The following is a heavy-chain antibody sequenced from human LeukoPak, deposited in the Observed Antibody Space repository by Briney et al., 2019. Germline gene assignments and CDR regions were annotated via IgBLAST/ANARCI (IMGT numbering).Heavy chain of an antibody. CDR2: MYHSGST. Sequence: PSETLSLTCTVSGYSISSGYYWGWIRQPPGKGLERIGTMYHSGSTFYNPSLKSRVTISVDTSKNQFSLKLTSMTAADTAVYYCARAMNRSGDYLGFDPWGLGIVVTVSS. V-gene: IGHV4-38-2*02. J-gene: IGHJ5*02. CDR1: GYSISSGYY. CDR3: ARAMNRSGDYLGFDP. D-gene: IGHD3-3*01.